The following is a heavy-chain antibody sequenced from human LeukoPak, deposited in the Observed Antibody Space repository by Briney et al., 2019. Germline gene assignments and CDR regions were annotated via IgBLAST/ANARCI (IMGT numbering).Heavy chain of an antibody. D-gene: IGHD4-23*01. Sequence: SETLSLTCTVSGGSISSSSYYWSWIRQPPGKGLEWIGEINHSGSTNYNPSLKSRVTISVDTSKNQFSLKLSSVTAADTAVYYCARGKPRTTVVTRPGATNTKNWFDPWGQGTLVTVSS. V-gene: IGHV4-39*07. J-gene: IGHJ5*02. CDR3: ARGKPRTTVVTRPGATNTKNWFDP. CDR2: INHSGST. CDR1: GGSISSSSYY.